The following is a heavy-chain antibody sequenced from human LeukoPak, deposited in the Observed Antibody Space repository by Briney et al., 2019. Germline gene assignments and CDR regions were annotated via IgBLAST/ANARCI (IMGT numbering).Heavy chain of an antibody. D-gene: IGHD1-1*01. CDR3: AREYRPLLQLEQTGYFDY. J-gene: IGHJ4*02. V-gene: IGHV3-66*01. CDR2: IYSGGST. CDR1: GFTVSSNY. Sequence: PGGSLRLSCAASGFTVSSNYMSWVRQAPGKGLEWVSVIYSGGSTYYADSVKGRFTISRDNSKNTLYLQMNSLRAEDTAVYYCAREYRPLLQLEQTGYFDYWGQGTLVTVSS.